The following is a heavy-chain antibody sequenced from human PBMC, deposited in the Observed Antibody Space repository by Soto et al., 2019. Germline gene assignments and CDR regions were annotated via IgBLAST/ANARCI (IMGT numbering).Heavy chain of an antibody. CDR2: IYYGGGT. J-gene: IGHJ4*02. CDR1: GGSISTSNY. D-gene: IGHD1-26*01. CDR3: ARYAGATMFDS. V-gene: IGHV4-39*01. Sequence: QLQLQESGPGLVKPSETLSLTCTVSGGSISTSNYWGWIRQPPGKGLEWIGSIYYGGGTHYNPSLKSRVTISIDTSKNQFSLKLTSVTAADTAVYYCARYAGATMFDSWGQGTLVTVSS.